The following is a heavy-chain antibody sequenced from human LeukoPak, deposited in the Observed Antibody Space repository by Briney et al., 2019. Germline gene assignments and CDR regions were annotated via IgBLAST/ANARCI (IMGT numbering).Heavy chain of an antibody. V-gene: IGHV3-33*01. CDR3: VRGKYSGYDPLDY. Sequence: GRSLRLSCAASGFIFSNYGMHWVRQALDKGLDWVAVIWYDGSNKYYADSVKGRFTISRDNSKNTLYLQMNSLRAEDTAVYYCVRGKYSGYDPLDYWGQGTLVAVSS. J-gene: IGHJ4*02. D-gene: IGHD5-12*01. CDR1: GFIFSNYG. CDR2: IWYDGSNK.